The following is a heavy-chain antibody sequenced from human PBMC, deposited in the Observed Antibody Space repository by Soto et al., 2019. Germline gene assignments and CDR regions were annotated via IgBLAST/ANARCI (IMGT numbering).Heavy chain of an antibody. CDR1: GYTFTSYG. J-gene: IGHJ4*02. Sequence: ASVKVSCKASGYTFTSYGISWVRQAPGQGLEWMGWISAYNGNTNYAQKLQGRVTMTPDTSTGTAYMELRSLRADETAVYYCARDQGITGTTNFDYWGQGTLVTVSS. D-gene: IGHD1-7*01. CDR2: ISAYNGNT. CDR3: ARDQGITGTTNFDY. V-gene: IGHV1-18*01.